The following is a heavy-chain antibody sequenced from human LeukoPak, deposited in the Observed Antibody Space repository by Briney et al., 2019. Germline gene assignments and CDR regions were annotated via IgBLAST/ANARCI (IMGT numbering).Heavy chain of an antibody. J-gene: IGHJ3*02. CDR3: ARVTLDSSGYLVAFDI. Sequence: PSDTLSLTCTVSGDSISTSKSYWGWIRQPPLKGLEWIGSIYYTGNTYYNPSLKSRVTISVDKSKNRFSLKLSSVTAADTAVYYCARVTLDSSGYLVAFDIWGQGTMVTVSS. CDR2: IYYTGNT. CDR1: GDSISTSKSY. D-gene: IGHD3-22*01. V-gene: IGHV4-39*07.